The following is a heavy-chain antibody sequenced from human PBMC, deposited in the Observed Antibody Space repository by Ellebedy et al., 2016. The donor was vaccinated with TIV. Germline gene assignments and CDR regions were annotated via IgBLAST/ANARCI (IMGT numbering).Heavy chain of an antibody. J-gene: IGHJ4*02. V-gene: IGHV3-23*01. CDR3: AKGYKYGSGMHSIIDY. CDR2: MDGSGAYI. CDR1: GFTFSDYA. D-gene: IGHD3-10*01. Sequence: GESLKISCAASGFTFSDYAMTWVRQAPGKGLEWVSSMDGSGAYIYYADSVKGRFTISRDNSKNTLFLQMSSLRADDTAVYYCAKGYKYGSGMHSIIDYWGQGTLVTVSS.